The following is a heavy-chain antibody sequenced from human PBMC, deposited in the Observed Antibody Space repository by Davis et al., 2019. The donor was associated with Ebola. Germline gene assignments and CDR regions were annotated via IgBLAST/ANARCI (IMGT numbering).Heavy chain of an antibody. J-gene: IGHJ4*02. CDR1: GYTFTSYA. Sequence: ASVKVSCKASGYTFTSYAMHWVRQAPGQRLEWMGWINAGNGNTKYSQKFQGRVTITRDTSASTAYMELSSLRSEDTAVYYCASLVKQQLARSAYYFDYWGQGTLVTVSS. CDR2: INAGNGNT. CDR3: ASLVKQQLARSAYYFDY. D-gene: IGHD6-13*01. V-gene: IGHV1-3*01.